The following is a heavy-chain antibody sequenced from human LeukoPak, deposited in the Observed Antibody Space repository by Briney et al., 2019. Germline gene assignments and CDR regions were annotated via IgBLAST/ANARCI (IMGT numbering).Heavy chain of an antibody. CDR1: GFSVSSYA. J-gene: IGHJ4*02. V-gene: IGHV3-23*01. D-gene: IGHD3-22*01. CDR3: AKGSLKVVVITSVDGIDY. Sequence: PGGSLRLSCAASGFSVSSYAMSWVRQAPGKGLEWVSGISTSGGSTDSADSVKGRFTISRDNSRNTLYLQMNSLRAEDTAVYYCAKGSLKVVVITSVDGIDYWGQGTLVTVSS. CDR2: ISTSGGST.